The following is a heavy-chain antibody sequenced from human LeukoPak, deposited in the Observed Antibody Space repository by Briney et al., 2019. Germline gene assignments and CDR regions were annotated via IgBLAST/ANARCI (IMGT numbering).Heavy chain of an antibody. V-gene: IGHV3-30-3*01. J-gene: IGHJ4*02. D-gene: IGHD6-13*01. Sequence: GGSLRLSCAASGFTFSSYAIHWVRQAPGKGLEWVAVIAIDGINKYYADSVKGRVTLSRDNSKNTVYLQMSSLRVADTGVYYCGRGFSNWSLDYWGQGTLITVSS. CDR1: GFTFSSYA. CDR3: GRGFSNWSLDY. CDR2: IAIDGINK.